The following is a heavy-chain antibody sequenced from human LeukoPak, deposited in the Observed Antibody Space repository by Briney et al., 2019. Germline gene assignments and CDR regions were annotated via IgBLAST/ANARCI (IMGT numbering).Heavy chain of an antibody. V-gene: IGHV4-39*01. Sequence: SETLSLTCTVSGCTISSSTHYWGWIRQPQGKGLEGMGSIYYTGNTYYNPSLRSRVTISVDTSKNQFSLKLSSVTAADTAVYYCARRGGSGYYSPFASWGQATLVTVSS. CDR3: ARRGGSGYYSPFAS. J-gene: IGHJ4*02. D-gene: IGHD3-3*01. CDR2: IYYTGNT. CDR1: GCTISSSTHY.